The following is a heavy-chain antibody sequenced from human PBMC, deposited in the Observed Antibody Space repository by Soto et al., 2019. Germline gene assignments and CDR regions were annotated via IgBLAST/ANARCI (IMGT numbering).Heavy chain of an antibody. CDR3: ARGSLSTVTTYGYYYYGMDG. Sequence: ASVKVSCKASGGTFSSYAISWVRQAPGQGLEWMGGIIPIFGTANYAQKFQGRVTITADESTSTAYMELSSLRSEDTAVYYCARGSLSTVTTYGYYYYGMDGWGQGTTVTVSS. V-gene: IGHV1-69*13. CDR2: IIPIFGTA. CDR1: GGTFSSYA. J-gene: IGHJ6*02. D-gene: IGHD4-17*01.